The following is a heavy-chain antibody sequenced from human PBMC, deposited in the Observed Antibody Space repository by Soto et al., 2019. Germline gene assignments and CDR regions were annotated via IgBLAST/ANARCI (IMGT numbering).Heavy chain of an antibody. J-gene: IGHJ6*02. Sequence: ASVKVSCKASGYTFTSYDINWVRQATGQGLEWMGWMNPNSGNTGYAQKFQGRVTMTRNTSISTAYMELSSLRSEDTAVYYCARGTLTIFGVVPYYYYGMDVWGQGTTVTVSS. CDR3: ARGTLTIFGVVPYYYYGMDV. V-gene: IGHV1-8*01. D-gene: IGHD3-3*01. CDR2: MNPNSGNT. CDR1: GYTFTSYD.